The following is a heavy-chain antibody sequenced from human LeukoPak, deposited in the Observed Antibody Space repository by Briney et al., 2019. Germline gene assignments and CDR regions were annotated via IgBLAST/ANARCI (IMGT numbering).Heavy chain of an antibody. CDR3: ARRPHTYPVDY. CDR2: INHSGST. D-gene: IGHD2-2*01. CDR1: GGSFSGYY. Sequence: SETLSLTCAVYGGSFSGYYWSWIRQPPGKGLEWIGEINHSGSTNYNPSLKSRVTISVDTSKNQFSLKLSSVTAADTAVYYCARRPHTYPVDYWGQGTLVTVSS. J-gene: IGHJ4*02. V-gene: IGHV4-34*01.